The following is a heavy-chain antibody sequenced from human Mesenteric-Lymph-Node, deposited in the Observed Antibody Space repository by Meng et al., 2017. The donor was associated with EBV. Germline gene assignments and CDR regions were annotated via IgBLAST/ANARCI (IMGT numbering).Heavy chain of an antibody. CDR2: INHSGST. Sequence: HVPLPQWGAGQFEPSATLSLTCAVYGGSFSGYYWSWIRQPPGKGLEWIGEINHSGSTNYNPYLKSRVTISVDTSKNQFSLKLSSVTAADTAVYYCARGDLSGSGSFFDYWGQGTLVTVSS. CDR1: GGSFSGYY. J-gene: IGHJ4*02. D-gene: IGHD3-10*01. CDR3: ARGDLSGSGSFFDY. V-gene: IGHV4-34*01.